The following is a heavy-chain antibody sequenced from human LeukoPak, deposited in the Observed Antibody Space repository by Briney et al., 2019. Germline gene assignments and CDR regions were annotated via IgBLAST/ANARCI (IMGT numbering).Heavy chain of an antibody. Sequence: ASVKVSCKASGYTFTSYDINWVRQATGQGLEWMGWMNPNSGNTGYAQKFQGRVTMTRSTSISTAYMELSSLRSEDTAVYYCARVKDSSSSYWYYYYMDVWGKGTTVTVSS. V-gene: IGHV1-8*01. D-gene: IGHD6-13*01. CDR2: MNPNSGNT. CDR1: GYTFTSYD. CDR3: ARVKDSSSSYWYYYYMDV. J-gene: IGHJ6*03.